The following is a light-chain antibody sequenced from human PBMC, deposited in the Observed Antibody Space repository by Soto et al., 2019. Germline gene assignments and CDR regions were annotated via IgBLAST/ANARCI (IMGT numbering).Light chain of an antibody. Sequence: EIGMTQSPTILSVSPGERATLSCRASQSVSSNLAWYQQKPGQAPRLLIYGVYTRAPGIPARFSGSGSGTEFTLTISSLEPEDFAVYYCQQRKTFGQGTKVDIK. CDR2: GVY. CDR3: QQRKT. J-gene: IGKJ1*01. V-gene: IGKV3D-15*01. CDR1: QSVSSN.